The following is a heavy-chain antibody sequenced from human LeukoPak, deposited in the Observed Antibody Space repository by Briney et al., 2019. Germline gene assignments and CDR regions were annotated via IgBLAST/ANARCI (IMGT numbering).Heavy chain of an antibody. J-gene: IGHJ4*02. CDR3: ARQNGFGEEFDY. CDR2: MYHSGST. CDR1: GDSITGVYY. D-gene: IGHD3-3*01. Sequence: LSETLSLTCTVSGDSITGVYYWGWIRQPPGQGLEWIASMYHSGSTYFNPSLKSRVTIPVDTSKNQFSLKLTSVTAADTAVYFCARQNGFGEEFDYWGQGTLVTVSS. V-gene: IGHV4-38-2*02.